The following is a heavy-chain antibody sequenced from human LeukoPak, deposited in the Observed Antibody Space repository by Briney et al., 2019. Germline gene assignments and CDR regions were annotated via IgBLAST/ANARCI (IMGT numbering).Heavy chain of an antibody. V-gene: IGHV3-48*03. D-gene: IGHD2-2*01. CDR2: IRSSGSTI. J-gene: IGHJ4*02. CDR1: GFTFSSYE. Sequence: GGSLRLSCAASGFTFSSYEMNWVRQAPGKGLEWVSYIRSSGSTIYYADSVKGRFTISRDNAKNSLYLQMNSLRAEDTALYYCARGGYCSSTSCYVDSFDYWGQGTLVTVSS. CDR3: ARGGYCSSTSCYVDSFDY.